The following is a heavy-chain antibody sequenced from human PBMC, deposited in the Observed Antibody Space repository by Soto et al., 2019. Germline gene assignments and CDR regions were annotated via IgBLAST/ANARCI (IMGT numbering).Heavy chain of an antibody. CDR1: GYTFTGYY. Sequence: ASVKVSCKASGYTFTGYYMHWVRQAPGQGLEWMGWINPNSGGTNYAQKFQGRVTMTRGTSISTAYMELSRLRSDDTAVYYCARVSVPWEWLSTPYYYYYGMDVWGQGTTVTVSS. CDR3: ARVSVPWEWLSTPYYYYYGMDV. CDR2: INPNSGGT. J-gene: IGHJ6*02. V-gene: IGHV1-2*02. D-gene: IGHD3-3*01.